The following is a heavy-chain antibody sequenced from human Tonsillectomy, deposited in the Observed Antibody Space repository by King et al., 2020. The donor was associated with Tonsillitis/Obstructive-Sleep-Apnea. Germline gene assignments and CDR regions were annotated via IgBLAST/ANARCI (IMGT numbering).Heavy chain of an antibody. CDR3: TSILGYCSSTSCHDAFDI. V-gene: IGHV3-15*01. Sequence: EVQLVESGGGWVKPGGSLRLSCAASGFTFSNAWMSWVRQAPGKGLEWVGRIKSKTDGGTTDYSAPVKGRFTISSDDSKNTLYLQMNSLKTEDTAVYYCTSILGYCSSTSCHDAFDIWGQGTMVTVSS. D-gene: IGHD2-2*01. J-gene: IGHJ3*02. CDR1: GFTFSNAW. CDR2: IKSKTDGGTT.